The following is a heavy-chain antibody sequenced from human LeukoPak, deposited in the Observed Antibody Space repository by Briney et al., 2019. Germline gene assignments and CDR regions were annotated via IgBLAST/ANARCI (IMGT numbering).Heavy chain of an antibody. CDR3: ARHYYDSSGYYPNDAFDI. D-gene: IGHD3-22*01. Sequence: SVKVSCKASGGTFSSYTISWVRQAPGQGLEWMGRIIPILGIANYAQKFQGRDTITADKSTSTAYMELSSLRSEDTAVYYCARHYYDSSGYYPNDAFDIWGQGTMATVSS. V-gene: IGHV1-69*02. J-gene: IGHJ3*02. CDR2: IIPILGIA. CDR1: GGTFSSYT.